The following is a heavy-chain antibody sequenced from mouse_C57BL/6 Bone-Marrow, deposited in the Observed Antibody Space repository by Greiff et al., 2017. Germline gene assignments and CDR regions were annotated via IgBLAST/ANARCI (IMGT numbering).Heavy chain of an antibody. D-gene: IGHD1-1*01. CDR1: GFTFSSYA. CDR3: AREILRYAMDY. CDR2: ISDGGSYT. J-gene: IGHJ4*01. Sequence: VQLKESGGGLVKPGGSLKLSCAASGFTFSSYAMSWVRQTPEKRLEWVATISDGGSYTYYPDNVKGRFTISRDNAKNNLYLQMSHLKSEDTAMYYCAREILRYAMDYWGQGTSVTVSS. V-gene: IGHV5-4*01.